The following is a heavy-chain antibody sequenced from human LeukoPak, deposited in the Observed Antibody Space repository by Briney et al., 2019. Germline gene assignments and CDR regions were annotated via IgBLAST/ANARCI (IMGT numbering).Heavy chain of an antibody. D-gene: IGHD6-13*01. J-gene: IGHJ4*02. CDR3: ARVPTAAADSFDY. CDR2: MNPNSGNT. V-gene: IGHV1-8*03. CDR1: GYTFTSYG. Sequence: ASVKVSCKASGYTFTSYGISWVRQATGQGLEWMGWMNPNSGNTGYAQKFQGRVTITRNTSISTAYMEPSSLRSEDTAVYYCARVPTAAADSFDYWGQGTLVTVSS.